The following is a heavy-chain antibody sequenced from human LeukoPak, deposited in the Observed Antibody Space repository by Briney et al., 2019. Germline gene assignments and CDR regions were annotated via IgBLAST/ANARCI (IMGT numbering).Heavy chain of an antibody. CDR1: GFTFTISA. J-gene: IGHJ4*02. D-gene: IGHD6-13*01. V-gene: IGHV3-23*01. Sequence: GGSLRLSCAASGFTFTISAMAWVRQAPGKGLEWVSGISGSGDRKDYADSVKGRVTISRDNSKNTLYLQMNSLRAEDTAVYYCAKDYYSSSWYVRKIDYWGQGTLVTVSS. CDR2: ISGSGDRK. CDR3: AKDYYSSSWYVRKIDY.